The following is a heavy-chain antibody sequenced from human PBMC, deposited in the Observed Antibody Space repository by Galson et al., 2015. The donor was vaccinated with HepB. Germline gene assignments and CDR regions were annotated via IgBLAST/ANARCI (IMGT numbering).Heavy chain of an antibody. J-gene: IGHJ5*02. CDR2: IIPIFGTA. Sequence: SVKVSCKASGGTFSSYAISWVRQAPGQGLEWMGGIIPIFGTANYAQKFQGRVTITADESTSTAYMELSSLRSEDTAVYYCARDPTRGSDPFDPWGQGTLVTVSS. CDR3: ARDPTRGSDPFDP. CDR1: GGTFSSYA. V-gene: IGHV1-69*13.